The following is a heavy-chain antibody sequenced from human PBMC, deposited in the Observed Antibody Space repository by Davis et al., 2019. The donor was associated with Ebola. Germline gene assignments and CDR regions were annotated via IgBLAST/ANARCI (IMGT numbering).Heavy chain of an antibody. V-gene: IGHV3-33*01. CDR1: GFSFNTYG. CDR3: ARDRLVRGLGPNDS. J-gene: IGHJ5*01. CDR2: RWNDGSKQ. D-gene: IGHD6-6*01. Sequence: PGGSLRLSCAASGFSFNTYGMHWVRQAPGRGLEWLAVRWNDGSKQFYANSVKGRFTTSRDNSKNTFFLQMDSRRVEDTAVYYCARDRLVRGLGPNDSWGQGTLVTVSS.